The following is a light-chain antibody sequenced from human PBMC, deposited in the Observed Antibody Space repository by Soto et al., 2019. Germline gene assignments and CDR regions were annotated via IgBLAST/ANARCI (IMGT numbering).Light chain of an antibody. CDR1: SSDVGGYNY. CDR2: NIS. J-gene: IGLJ2*01. Sequence: QSALTQPRSVSGSPGQSVTISCTGTSSDVGGYNYVSSYQQHPGKAPKLMIYNISKRPSGVPDLCSGSKSGNTASLTISGLQDEDEADYYCCSYAGSYSQVVFGGGTKLTVL. V-gene: IGLV2-11*01. CDR3: CSYAGSYSQVV.